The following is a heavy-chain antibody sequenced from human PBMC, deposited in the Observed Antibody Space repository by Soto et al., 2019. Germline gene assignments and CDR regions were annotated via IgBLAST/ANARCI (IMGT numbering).Heavy chain of an antibody. D-gene: IGHD3-9*01. CDR3: ARVIRTYYDILTGYSWTYYFDY. J-gene: IGHJ4*02. Sequence: SETLSLTCAVYGGSFSGYYWSWIRQPPGKGLEWIGEINHSGSTNYNPSLKSRVTISVDTSKNQFSLKPSSVTAADTAVYYCARVIRTYYDILTGYSWTYYFDYWGQGTLVTVSS. V-gene: IGHV4-34*01. CDR1: GGSFSGYY. CDR2: INHSGST.